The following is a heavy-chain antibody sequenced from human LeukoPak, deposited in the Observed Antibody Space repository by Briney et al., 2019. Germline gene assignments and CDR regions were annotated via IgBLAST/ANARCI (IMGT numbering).Heavy chain of an antibody. Sequence: GGSLRLSCAASGFTFSTYGMHWVRQGPGKGLEWVAVIWYDGSNEYYVDSVKGRFTISRDNSKNTLYLQMNSLRAEDTAVYFCARALGQPYFDYWGQGALVTVSS. CDR1: GFTFSTYG. J-gene: IGHJ4*02. D-gene: IGHD7-27*01. CDR3: ARALGQPYFDY. V-gene: IGHV3-33*01. CDR2: IWYDGSNE.